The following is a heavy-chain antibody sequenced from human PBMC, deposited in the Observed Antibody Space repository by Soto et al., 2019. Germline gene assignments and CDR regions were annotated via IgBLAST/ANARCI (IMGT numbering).Heavy chain of an antibody. CDR3: ALGYCSSTSCYQVY. CDR2: IYYSGST. J-gene: IGHJ4*02. CDR1: CGSISSHY. Sequence: SQTLCLTCTVSCGSISSHYGIRIRQPPGKGLEWIGYIYYSGSTNYNPSLKSRVTISVDTSKNQFSLKLSSVTAADTAVYYCALGYCSSTSCYQVYWGQGTLVTVSS. D-gene: IGHD2-2*01. V-gene: IGHV4-59*11.